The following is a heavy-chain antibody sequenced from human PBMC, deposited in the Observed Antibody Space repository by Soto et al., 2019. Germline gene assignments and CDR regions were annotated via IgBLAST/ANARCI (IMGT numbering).Heavy chain of an antibody. J-gene: IGHJ5*02. CDR3: ARDYDGSGSYGWFDP. Sequence: QVQLVESGGGLVKPGGSLRLYYAASGFTFSDYYMSWIRQAPGKGLEWVSYISGSSDNTNYADSVKGRFTISRDNARNSLYLQMNSLGDEDTAVYYCARDYDGSGSYGWFDPWGQGTLVTVSS. CDR1: GFTFSDYY. V-gene: IGHV3-11*05. CDR2: ISGSSDNT. D-gene: IGHD3-10*01.